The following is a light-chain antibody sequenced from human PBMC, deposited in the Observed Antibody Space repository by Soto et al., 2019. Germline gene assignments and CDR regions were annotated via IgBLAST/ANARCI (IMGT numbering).Light chain of an antibody. Sequence: ETVMTQSPATLSVSLGERATISCRASQSVNTNLVWYQQKPGQAPRLLIYGASIRATGVPARFSGSGSGTDFTLTISSLQPEDFAVYFCQQYKNWPPVTFGGGTKVDIK. CDR2: GAS. CDR1: QSVNTN. J-gene: IGKJ4*01. V-gene: IGKV3-15*01. CDR3: QQYKNWPPVT.